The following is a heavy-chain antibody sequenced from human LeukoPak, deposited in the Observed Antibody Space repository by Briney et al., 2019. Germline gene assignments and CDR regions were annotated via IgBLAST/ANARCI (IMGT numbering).Heavy chain of an antibody. J-gene: IGHJ4*02. Sequence: GGSLRLSCAASGFTFSSYAMHWVRQAPGKGLEWVAVISYDGSNKYYADSVKGRFTISRDNSKNTLYLQMNSLRAEDTAVYYCARDGNYYDSSGSPGYWGQGTLVTVSS. D-gene: IGHD3-22*01. CDR2: ISYDGSNK. CDR3: ARDGNYYDSSGSPGY. CDR1: GFTFSSYA. V-gene: IGHV3-30-3*01.